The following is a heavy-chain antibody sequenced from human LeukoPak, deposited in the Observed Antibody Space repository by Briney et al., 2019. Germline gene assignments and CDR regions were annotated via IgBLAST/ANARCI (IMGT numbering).Heavy chain of an antibody. J-gene: IGHJ4*02. CDR1: GFTFSSYA. CDR2: MSYDGSNK. Sequence: PGRSLRLSCAASGFTFSSYAMHWVRQAPGKGLEWVAVMSYDGSNKYYADSVKGRFTISRDNSKNTLYLQMNSLRAEDAAVYYCARAVYYDSSGYGNWGQGTLVTVSS. V-gene: IGHV3-30*04. CDR3: ARAVYYDSSGYGN. D-gene: IGHD3-22*01.